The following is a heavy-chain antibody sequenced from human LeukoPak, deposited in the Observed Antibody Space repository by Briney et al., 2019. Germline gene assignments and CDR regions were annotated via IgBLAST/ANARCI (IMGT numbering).Heavy chain of an antibody. CDR2: VKQDGSER. V-gene: IGHV3-7*01. CDR1: GFTFSSYA. J-gene: IGHJ4*02. D-gene: IGHD2-15*01. Sequence: GGSLRLSCAASGFTFSSYAMHWVRQAPGKGLEWVASVKQDGSERYYLDSVKGRFTISRDNAKNSLYLQVNSLRAEDTAVYYCARESPTYCSGGTCYLTDYWGQGALVAVSS. CDR3: ARESPTYCSGGTCYLTDY.